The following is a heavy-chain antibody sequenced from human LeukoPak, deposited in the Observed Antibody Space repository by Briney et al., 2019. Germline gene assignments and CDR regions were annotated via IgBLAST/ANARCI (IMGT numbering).Heavy chain of an antibody. J-gene: IGHJ5*02. CDR2: IYTSGST. D-gene: IGHD6-13*01. CDR1: GGSISSGSYY. CDR3: AREYRSSWYLNWFDP. Sequence: SETLSLTCTVSGGSISSGSYYWSWIRQPAGKGLEWIGRIYTSGSTNYNPSLKSRVTISVDTSKNQFSLKVTSVTAADTAVYYCAREYRSSWYLNWFDPWGQGTLVTVSS. V-gene: IGHV4-61*02.